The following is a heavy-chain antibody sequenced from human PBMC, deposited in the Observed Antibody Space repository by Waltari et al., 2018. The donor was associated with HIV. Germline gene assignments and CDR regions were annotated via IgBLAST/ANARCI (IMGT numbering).Heavy chain of an antibody. J-gene: IGHJ4*02. Sequence: QVRLQQWGTGLLKPSDTLSLTCAVYGGSFSGYYWSWIRQSPERGLEWIGEINHIGSATYIRHLKCLCTRSVERAKNHFSLKMKSGTAADRFIFYCGGGGGTSGHDRYYDSWGQGTLVTVSS. CDR1: GGSFSGYY. V-gene: IGHV4-34*02. D-gene: IGHD6-25*01. CDR2: INHIGSA. CDR3: GGGGGTSGHDRYYDS.